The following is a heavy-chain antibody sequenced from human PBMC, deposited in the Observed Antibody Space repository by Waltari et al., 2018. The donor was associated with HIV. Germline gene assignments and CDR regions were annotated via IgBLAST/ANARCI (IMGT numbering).Heavy chain of an antibody. CDR2: ISGTSSTI. Sequence: EVKLVESGGGLVQPGGSLRLSCAGSGFTFRSYSMNWVRQTPGKGLEWISYISGTSSTIHYADSVKGRFTISRDNAKNSVYLQMNSLRAEDTAVYYCATVCALGGDCSSSFYSYHGGDIWGQGTTVIVSS. CDR1: GFTFRSYS. D-gene: IGHD2-21*02. V-gene: IGHV3-48*01. J-gene: IGHJ6*02. CDR3: ATVCALGGDCSSSFYSYHGGDI.